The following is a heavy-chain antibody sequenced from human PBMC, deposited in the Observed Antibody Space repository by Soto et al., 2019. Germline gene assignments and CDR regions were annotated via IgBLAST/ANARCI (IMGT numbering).Heavy chain of an antibody. D-gene: IGHD3-3*01. V-gene: IGHV1-69*05. CDR3: ARGDFLDV. Sequence: GASVKVSCKASGGTFSSYAISWVRQAPGQGLEWMGGIIPIFGTANYAQKLQGRVTMTTDTSTSTAYMELRSLRSDDTAVYYCARGDFLDVWGQGTTVTVSS. J-gene: IGHJ6*02. CDR2: IIPIFGTA. CDR1: GGTFSSYA.